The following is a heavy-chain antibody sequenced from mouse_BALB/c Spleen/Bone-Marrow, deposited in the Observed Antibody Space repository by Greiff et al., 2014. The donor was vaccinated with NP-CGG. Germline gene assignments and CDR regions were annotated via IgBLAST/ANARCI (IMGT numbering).Heavy chain of an antibody. D-gene: IGHD4-1*01. Sequence: VPLQQSGPDLVKPFPSLLLPCTVTGYSLPSGYSWHLVRQFSGNKMGRMGYIHYSGITVYNPSLRSRISIARDTSKGQFFLQLNSVTTEDTATYYCARVAGTPYTMDYWGQGTSVTVSS. CDR3: ARVAGTPYTMDY. J-gene: IGHJ4*01. CDR1: GYSLPSGYS. CDR2: IHYSGIT. V-gene: IGHV3-1*02.